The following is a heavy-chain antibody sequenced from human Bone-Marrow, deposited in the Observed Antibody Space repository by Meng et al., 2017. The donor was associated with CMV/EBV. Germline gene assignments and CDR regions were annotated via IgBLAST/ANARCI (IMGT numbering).Heavy chain of an antibody. J-gene: IGHJ5*01. CDR3: SRENSGVDS. CDR2: MNPHGSER. Sequence: SLKISCEVSGFTLTDYWMDWVRQAPGKGLEWVANMNPHGSERNYVDSVKGRFIISRDSAKNSLYLQLNSLRVEDTAVYYCSRENSGVDSWGQGTQVTVSS. V-gene: IGHV3-7*01. CDR1: GFTLTDYW.